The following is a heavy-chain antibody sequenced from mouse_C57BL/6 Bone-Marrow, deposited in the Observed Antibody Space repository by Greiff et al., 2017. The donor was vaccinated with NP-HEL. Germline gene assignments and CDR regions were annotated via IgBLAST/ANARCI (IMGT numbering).Heavy chain of an antibody. CDR3: TGSRYRGYFDV. Sequence: EVKLMESGGGLVQPGGSMKLSCVASGFTFSNYWMNWVRQSPEKGLEWVAQIRLKSDNYATHYAESVKGRFTISRDDSKSSVYLQMNNLRAEDTGIYYCTGSRYRGYFDVWGTGTTVTVSS. J-gene: IGHJ1*03. CDR1: GFTFSNYW. D-gene: IGHD1-1*01. CDR2: IRLKSDNYAT. V-gene: IGHV6-3*01.